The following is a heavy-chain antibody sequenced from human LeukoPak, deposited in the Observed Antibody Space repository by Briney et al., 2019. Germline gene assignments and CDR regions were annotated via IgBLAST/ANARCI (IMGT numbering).Heavy chain of an antibody. CDR3: ARDPDSRPTRYNWFDP. D-gene: IGHD3-22*01. J-gene: IGHJ5*02. V-gene: IGHV3-21*01. Sequence: GGSLRLSCAAYGFTFSSYSMNWVRQAPGKGLEWVSCISSSSGDINYADSVKGRFIISRDNAKQSLYLQMNNLRAEDTAVYYCARDPDSRPTRYNWFDPWGQGTLVTVSS. CDR1: GFTFSSYS. CDR2: ISSSSGDI.